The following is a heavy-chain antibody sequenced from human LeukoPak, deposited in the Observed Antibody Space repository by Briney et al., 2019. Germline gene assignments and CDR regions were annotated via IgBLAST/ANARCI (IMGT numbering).Heavy chain of an antibody. J-gene: IGHJ3*02. D-gene: IGHD4-23*01. CDR2: INAGNGNT. CDR3: ARFFAPSGGFDI. Sequence: ASVKVSCKASGYTFTNYAMHWVRQAPGQRLEWMGWINAGNGNTRYSQKLQGRVTITRDTSASTAYMELSSLRSEDTAVYYCARFFAPSGGFDIWGQGTMVTVSS. CDR1: GYTFTNYA. V-gene: IGHV1-3*01.